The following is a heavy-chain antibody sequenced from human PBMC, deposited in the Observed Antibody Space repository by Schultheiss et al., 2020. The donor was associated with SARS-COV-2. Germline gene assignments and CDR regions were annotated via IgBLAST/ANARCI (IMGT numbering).Heavy chain of an antibody. CDR1: GGSFSGYY. V-gene: IGHV4-34*01. CDR3: ASEGLRFLENDY. D-gene: IGHD3-3*01. CDR2: INHSGST. Sequence: SQTLSLTCAVYGGSFSGYYWSWIRQPPGEGLEWIGEINHSGSTNYNPSLKRRVTVSVDTSKNQFSLKLSSVTAADTAVYYCASEGLRFLENDYWGQGTLVTVSS. J-gene: IGHJ4*02.